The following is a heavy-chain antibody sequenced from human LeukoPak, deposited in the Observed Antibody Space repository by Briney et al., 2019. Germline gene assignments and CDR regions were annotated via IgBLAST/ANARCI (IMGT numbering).Heavy chain of an antibody. Sequence: SETLSLTCTVSGGSISSSSHSWGWIRQPPGKGLEWIGSISDSGSTYYNPSLNTRVTMSVDTSENQFSLKLSSVTAADSTVYYCVRIYCTSTSCYGDSYYGMDVWGQGTTVTVSS. CDR1: GGSISSSSHS. CDR3: VRIYCTSTSCYGDSYYGMDV. D-gene: IGHD2-2*01. CDR2: ISDSGST. V-gene: IGHV4-39*01. J-gene: IGHJ6*02.